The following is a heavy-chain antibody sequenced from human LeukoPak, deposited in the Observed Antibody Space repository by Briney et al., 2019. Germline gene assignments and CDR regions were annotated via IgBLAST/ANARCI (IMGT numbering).Heavy chain of an antibody. D-gene: IGHD6-19*01. J-gene: IGHJ4*02. V-gene: IGHV3-11*01. CDR2: ISSSGSTI. Sequence: KPGGSLRLSCAASGFTFSDYYMRWIRQAPGKGLEWVSYISSSGSTIYYADPVKGRFTISRDNAKNSLYLQMNSLRAEDTAVYYCARDRYSSGCVYYWGQGTLVTVSS. CDR1: GFTFSDYY. CDR3: ARDRYSSGCVYY.